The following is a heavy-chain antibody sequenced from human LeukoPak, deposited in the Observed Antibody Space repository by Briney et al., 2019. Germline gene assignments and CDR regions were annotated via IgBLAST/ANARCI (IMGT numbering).Heavy chain of an antibody. J-gene: IGHJ4*02. CDR2: IYYSGST. Sequence: SETLSLTCTVSGGSISSSSYYWGWLRQPPGKGLEWIGSIYYSGSTYYNPSLKSRVTISVDTSKNQFSLKLSSVTAADTAVYYCAAQGRCSGGSCYGVDYWGQGTLVTVSS. CDR3: AAQGRCSGGSCYGVDY. D-gene: IGHD2-15*01. V-gene: IGHV4-39*01. CDR1: GGSISSSSYY.